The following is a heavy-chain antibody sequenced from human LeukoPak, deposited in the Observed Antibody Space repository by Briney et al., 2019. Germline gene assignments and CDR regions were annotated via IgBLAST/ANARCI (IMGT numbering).Heavy chain of an antibody. CDR3: AREGSSLSLAPNWYYFDY. D-gene: IGHD1-1*01. V-gene: IGHV4-30-4*08. J-gene: IGHJ4*02. CDR1: GGSISSGDYY. CDR2: IYYSGST. Sequence: SETLSLTCTVSGGSISSGDYYWSWIRQPPGKGLEWIGYIYYSGSTYYNPSLKSRVTISVDTSKNQFSPKLSSVTAADTAVYYCAREGSSLSLAPNWYYFDYWGQGTLVTVSS.